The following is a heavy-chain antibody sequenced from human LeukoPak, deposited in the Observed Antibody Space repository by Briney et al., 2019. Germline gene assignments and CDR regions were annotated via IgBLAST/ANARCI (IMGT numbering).Heavy chain of an antibody. D-gene: IGHD3-22*01. CDR2: IKSKTDGGTT. CDR3: TTDRYYDSSGPFDY. CDR1: GFNLRNAL. V-gene: IGHV3-15*01. Sequence: PGGALRLSRAASGFNLRNALMNAVRPAPGKGVEWIGRIKSKTDGGTTDYAAPVKGRFTISRDDSKNTLYLQMNSLKTEDTAVYYCTTDRYYDSSGPFDYWGQGTLVTVSS. J-gene: IGHJ4*02.